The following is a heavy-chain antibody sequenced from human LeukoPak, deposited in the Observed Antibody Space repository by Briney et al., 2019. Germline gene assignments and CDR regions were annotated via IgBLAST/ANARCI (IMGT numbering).Heavy chain of an antibody. D-gene: IGHD3-10*01. J-gene: IGHJ4*02. CDR2: IDPNSGAT. CDR1: GGTFSSYA. V-gene: IGHV1-2*02. Sequence: GASVKVSCKASGGTFSSYAISWVRQAPGQGLEWMGWIDPNSGATISAHTFQGRVSMTKDTSFTTVYMELSTLKSDDTAVYYCARDNYGRLDYWGQGSLVTVSS. CDR3: ARDNYGRLDY.